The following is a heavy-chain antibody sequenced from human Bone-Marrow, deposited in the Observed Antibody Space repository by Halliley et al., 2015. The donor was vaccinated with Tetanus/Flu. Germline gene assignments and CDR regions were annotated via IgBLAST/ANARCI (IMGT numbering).Heavy chain of an antibody. Sequence: QLVPSGAEVRKPGESLKISCEGSGYSFTSHWIGWVRQMPGRGLEWMGIIYPGDSDTRYSPSFQGQVTISVDKSISTTYLQWSSLKAADTAMYYCASRLGAAGFILDYWGQGTQVTVSS. CDR1: GYSFTSHW. J-gene: IGHJ4*02. D-gene: IGHD6-13*01. CDR2: IYPGDSDT. CDR3: ASRLGAAGFILDY. V-gene: IGHV5-51*01.